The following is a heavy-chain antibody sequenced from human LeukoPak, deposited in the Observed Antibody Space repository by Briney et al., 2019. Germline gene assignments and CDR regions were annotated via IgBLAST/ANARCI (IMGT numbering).Heavy chain of an antibody. CDR3: AVSFDY. CDR2: ISSSTTTI. V-gene: IGHV3-48*01. CDR1: GFTFTSYS. J-gene: IGHJ4*02. D-gene: IGHD5/OR15-5a*01. Sequence: GGSLRLSCAASGFTFTSYSMNWVRQAPGKGLEWVSYISSSTTTIYYADSVKGRFTISRDNAKSSLYLQMNSLRAEDTAVYYCAVSFDYWGQGTLVTVSS.